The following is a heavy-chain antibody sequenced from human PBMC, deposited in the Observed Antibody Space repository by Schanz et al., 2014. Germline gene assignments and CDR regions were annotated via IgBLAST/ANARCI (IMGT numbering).Heavy chain of an antibody. CDR3: AKDPSHGDYDYYFDY. D-gene: IGHD3-22*01. CDR1: GFTFSTYA. Sequence: EVQLLDSGGGLVQPGGSLRLSCAASGFTFSTYAMSWVRQAPGKVLEWVSAISGSGGSTYYADSVKGRFTISRDNSKNTLYLQMNSLRAEDTAVYYCAKDPSHGDYDYYFDYWGQGTLVTVSS. J-gene: IGHJ4*02. V-gene: IGHV3-23*01. CDR2: ISGSGGST.